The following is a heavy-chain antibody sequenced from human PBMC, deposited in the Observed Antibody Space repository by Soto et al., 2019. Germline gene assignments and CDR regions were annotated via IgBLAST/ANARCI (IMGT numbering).Heavy chain of an antibody. D-gene: IGHD1-26*01. Sequence: ASVKVSCKASGFTFTSSAVQWVRQARGQRLEWIGWIVVGSGNTNYAQKFQERVTITRDMSTSTAYMELSSLRSEDTAVYYCAAEGVVGATDFDYWGQGTLVTVSS. CDR2: IVVGSGNT. CDR3: AAEGVVGATDFDY. V-gene: IGHV1-58*01. J-gene: IGHJ4*02. CDR1: GFTFTSSA.